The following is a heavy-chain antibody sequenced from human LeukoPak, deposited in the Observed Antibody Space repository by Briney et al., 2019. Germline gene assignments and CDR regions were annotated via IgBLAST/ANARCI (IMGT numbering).Heavy chain of an antibody. CDR3: ARLGGNYCSSTSCYTDY. CDR2: INPSGGST. V-gene: IGHV1-46*01. Sequence: ASVKVSCKASGYTFTSYYMHWVRQAPGQGLEWMGIINPSGGSTSYAQKFQGRVTMTRDTSTSTVYMGLSSLRSEDTAVYYCARLGGNYCSSTSCYTDYWGQGTLVTVSS. D-gene: IGHD2-2*02. J-gene: IGHJ4*02. CDR1: GYTFTSYY.